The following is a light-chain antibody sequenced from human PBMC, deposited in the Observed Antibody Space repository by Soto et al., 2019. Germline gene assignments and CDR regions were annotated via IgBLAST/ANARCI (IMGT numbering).Light chain of an antibody. CDR1: SSGIGAYNF. Sequence: QSALTQPASVSGSPGQSSTISCTGTSSGIGAYNFVSWYQLHSGKAPKLMLYDFNIRPSGVSNRFSGSKSGNTASLTISRLQADDEADYYCTSWTTGTTMIFGGGTKLTVL. J-gene: IGLJ2*01. CDR3: TSWTTGTTMI. CDR2: DFN. V-gene: IGLV2-14*03.